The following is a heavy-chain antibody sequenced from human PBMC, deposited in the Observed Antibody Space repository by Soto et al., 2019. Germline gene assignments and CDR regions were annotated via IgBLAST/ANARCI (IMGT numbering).Heavy chain of an antibody. V-gene: IGHV1-2*02. CDR3: AREKDDSSSSPISYYYYGMDV. CDR1: GYTFTGYY. Sequence: ASVKVSCKASGYTFTGYYIHWVRQAPGQGLEWMGWINPNSGGTNYAQKFQGRVTMTRDTSISTAYMELSRLRSDDTAVYYCAREKDDSSSSPISYYYYGMDVWGQGTTVTVSS. J-gene: IGHJ6*02. CDR2: INPNSGGT. D-gene: IGHD6-6*01.